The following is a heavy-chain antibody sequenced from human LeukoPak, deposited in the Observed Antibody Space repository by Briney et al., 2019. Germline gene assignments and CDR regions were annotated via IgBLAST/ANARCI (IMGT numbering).Heavy chain of an antibody. V-gene: IGHV3-30*18. CDR1: GFTFSTYA. Sequence: PGRSLTLSCAASGFTFSTYAMHWVRQAPGKGLEWVAVISNDATKKYYADSVKGRSTISRDNSERTLYLQMNSLRAEDTAVYYCGKVMITVTTTFDNWGQETRVTVSS. CDR2: ISNDATKK. J-gene: IGHJ4*02. CDR3: GKVMITVTTTFDN. D-gene: IGHD4-17*01.